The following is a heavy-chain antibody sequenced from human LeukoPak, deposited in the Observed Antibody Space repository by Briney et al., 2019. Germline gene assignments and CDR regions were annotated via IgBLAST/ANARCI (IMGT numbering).Heavy chain of an antibody. D-gene: IGHD1-14*01. CDR2: IYPGDSDT. J-gene: IGHJ4*02. V-gene: IGHV5-51*01. CDR3: ARHNREYASDSPLDY. Sequence: GESLQISCKCSGYSFTNYWIGWVRQLPGKGLEWMGIIYPGDSDTRYSPSFQGQVTISADKSISTAYLQWSSLKASDTAMYYCARHNREYASDSPLDYWGQGTLVSVSS. CDR1: GYSFTNYW.